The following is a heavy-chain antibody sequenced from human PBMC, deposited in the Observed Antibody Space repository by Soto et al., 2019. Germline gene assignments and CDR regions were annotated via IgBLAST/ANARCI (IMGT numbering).Heavy chain of an antibody. CDR2: ISSSSSSI. Sequence: EVQLVESGGGLVQPGGSLRLSCAASGFTFSSYNMNWVRQAPGKGLEWVSYISSSSSSIYYADSVKGRFTISRDNAKNSLYLQMDSLRVEDTAVYYCACGRPVDYWGQGPLVTVSS. D-gene: IGHD6-6*01. V-gene: IGHV3-48*01. CDR1: GFTFSSYN. CDR3: ACGRPVDY. J-gene: IGHJ4*02.